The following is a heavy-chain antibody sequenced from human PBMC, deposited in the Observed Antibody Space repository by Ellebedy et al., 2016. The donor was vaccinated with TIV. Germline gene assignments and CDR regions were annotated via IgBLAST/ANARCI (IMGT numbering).Heavy chain of an antibody. J-gene: IGHJ5*02. V-gene: IGHV3-11*01. CDR1: AFTFSDYY. CDR3: ARCRFCRSFGEFRGWFDP. CDR2: IGDSGGNI. D-gene: IGHD3-10*01. Sequence: GGSLRLSXAASAFTFSDYYMSWIRQSPGEGLEWVSSIGDSGGNIDYADSVKGRFTISRDNVKNSLYLQMNSLRAEDTAMYYCARCRFCRSFGEFRGWFDPWGQGTLVTVSS.